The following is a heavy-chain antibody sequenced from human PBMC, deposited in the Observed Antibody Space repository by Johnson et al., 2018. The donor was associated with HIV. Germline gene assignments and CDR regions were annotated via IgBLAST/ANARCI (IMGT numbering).Heavy chain of an antibody. CDR1: GFTFSRYG. CDR2: IYSGGST. D-gene: IGHD3-16*01. J-gene: IGHJ3*02. Sequence: VQLVESGGGVVQVGRSLRLSCEASGFTFSRYGMHWVRQAPGKGLEWVAVIYSGGSTYYADSVKGRFTISRDNAKNSLYLQMNSLRAEDTAVYYCASSNYYDQDAFDIWGQGTMVTVSS. CDR3: ASSNYYDQDAFDI. V-gene: IGHV3-NL1*01.